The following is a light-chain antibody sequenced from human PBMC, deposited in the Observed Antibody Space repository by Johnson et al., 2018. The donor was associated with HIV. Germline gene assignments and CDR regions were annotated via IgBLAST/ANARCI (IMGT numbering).Light chain of an antibody. CDR3: GTWDSSLSAFYV. V-gene: IGLV1-51*01. J-gene: IGLJ1*01. Sequence: QSVLTQPPSVSAAPGQKVTISCSGSSSNIGNNYVSWYQQIPGTAPKLLIYDNNKRPSGIPDLFSGSKSGTSATLGITGLQTGDEADYYCGTWDSSLSAFYVFGTGTKVTVL. CDR2: DNN. CDR1: SSNIGNNY.